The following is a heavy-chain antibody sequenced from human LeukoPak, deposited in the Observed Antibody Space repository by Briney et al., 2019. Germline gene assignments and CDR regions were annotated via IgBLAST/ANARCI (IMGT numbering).Heavy chain of an antibody. J-gene: IGHJ6*03. CDR3: ARLSGYYYYYMDV. CDR2: IYHSGGT. CDR1: GYSISSGHY. V-gene: IGHV4-38-2*01. Sequence: PSETLSLTCAVSGYSISSGHYWGWIRQPPGKGLEWIGSIYHSGGTHYNPPLKSRVTISVDTSKNQFSLKLSSVTAADTAVYYCARLSGYYYYYMDVWGKGTTVTVSS. D-gene: IGHD3-22*01.